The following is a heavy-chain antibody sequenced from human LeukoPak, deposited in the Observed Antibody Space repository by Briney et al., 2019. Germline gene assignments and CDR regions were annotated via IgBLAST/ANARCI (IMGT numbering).Heavy chain of an antibody. CDR1: GGSISSSSYY. Sequence: SETLSLTCTVSGGSISSSSYYWGWIRQPPGKGLEWIGSIYYSGSTYYNPSLKSRVTISVDTSKNQFSLKLSSVTAADTAVYYCARLGGCTNGVCYGSHVAEYFQHWGQGTLVTVSS. V-gene: IGHV4-39*01. CDR2: IYYSGST. J-gene: IGHJ1*01. CDR3: ARLGGCTNGVCYGSHVAEYFQH. D-gene: IGHD2-8*01.